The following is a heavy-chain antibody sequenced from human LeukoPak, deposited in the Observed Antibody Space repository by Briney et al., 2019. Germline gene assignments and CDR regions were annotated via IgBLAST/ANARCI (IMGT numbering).Heavy chain of an antibody. Sequence: GGSLRLSCAASGFTFSSYGMSWVREATGKGLEWVSAISGSCGSTFYADSVKGRFTISRDNSKNTLYLQMNSLRAEDTAVYYCAKGAVAGPVYYYYYMDVWGKGTTVTISS. J-gene: IGHJ6*03. V-gene: IGHV3-23*01. CDR3: AKGAVAGPVYYYYYMDV. CDR2: ISGSCGST. D-gene: IGHD6-19*01. CDR1: GFTFSSYG.